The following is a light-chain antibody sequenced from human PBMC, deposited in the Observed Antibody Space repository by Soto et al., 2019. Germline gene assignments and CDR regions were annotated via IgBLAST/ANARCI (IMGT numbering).Light chain of an antibody. Sequence: QSALTQPPSVSGAPGQRVTISCTGSSSNIGAGYDVHWYLQLPGTAPKLIIYGNTNRPSGVPDQFSGSKSGSSASLAITGLQAEDEADYYCQSHDSSLHASVFGTGTKSPS. CDR2: GNT. CDR3: QSHDSSLHASV. V-gene: IGLV1-40*01. CDR1: SSNIGAGYD. J-gene: IGLJ1*01.